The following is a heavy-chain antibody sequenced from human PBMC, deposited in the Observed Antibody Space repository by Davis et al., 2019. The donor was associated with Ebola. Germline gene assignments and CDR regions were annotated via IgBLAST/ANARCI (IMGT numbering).Heavy chain of an antibody. J-gene: IGHJ4*02. D-gene: IGHD6-13*01. CDR1: RYTFTNYG. CDR3: AREVAAAVDY. V-gene: IGHV1-18*04. CDR2: INPHNGNA. Sequence: AASVKVSCKTSRYTFTNYGITWVRQAPGQGLEWMGWINPHNGNANYAQNVQGRVTMTTDTSTSTAYMEVGSLKSDDTAVYYCAREVAAAVDYWGQGTLVTVSS.